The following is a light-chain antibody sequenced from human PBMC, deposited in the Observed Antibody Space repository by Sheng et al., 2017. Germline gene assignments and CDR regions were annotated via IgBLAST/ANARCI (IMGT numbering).Light chain of an antibody. CDR2: KVS. CDR1: QSLVHSDGNTY. J-gene: IGKJ3*01. Sequence: DVVMTQSPLSLPVTLGQPASISCRSSQSLVHSDGNTYLNWFQQRPGLPPRRLIYKVSNRDSGVPDRFSGSGSGTDFTLKISRVEAEDVGVYYCMQGTHWPFTFGPGTKVDIK. CDR3: MQGTHWPFT. V-gene: IGKV2-30*02.